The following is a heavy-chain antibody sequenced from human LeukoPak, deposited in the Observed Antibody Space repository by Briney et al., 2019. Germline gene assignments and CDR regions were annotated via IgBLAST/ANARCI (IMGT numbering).Heavy chain of an antibody. CDR2: INLNSGDT. J-gene: IGHJ4*02. CDR1: GYSFTVYY. V-gene: IGHV1-2*02. D-gene: IGHD1-14*01. CDR3: ASWAGGNAPVASFDY. Sequence: ASVKVSCKPSGYSFTVYYMHWMRQAPGQGVEWMGWINLNSGDTNYAEKFQGRVTMTRDTSISTAYVELSRLRYDDTAVYYCASWAGGNAPVASFDYWGQGTLVTVSS.